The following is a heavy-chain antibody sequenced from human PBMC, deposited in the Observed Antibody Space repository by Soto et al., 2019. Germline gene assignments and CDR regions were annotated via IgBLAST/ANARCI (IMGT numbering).Heavy chain of an antibody. J-gene: IGHJ6*02. D-gene: IGHD4-17*01. CDR3: ARGMSETTVNTSIYYYDGMDV. CDR2: IIPIFGTA. CDR1: GGTFSSYA. V-gene: IGHV1-69*01. Sequence: QVQLVQSGAEVKKPGSSVKVSCKASGGTFSSYAISWVRQAPGQGLEWMGGIIPIFGTANYAQKFQGRVTITADESTSTAYMELSSLRSEDTAVYYCARGMSETTVNTSIYYYDGMDVWGQGTTVAVSS.